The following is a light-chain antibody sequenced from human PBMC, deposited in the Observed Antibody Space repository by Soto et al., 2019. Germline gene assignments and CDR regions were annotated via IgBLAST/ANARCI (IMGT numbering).Light chain of an antibody. CDR1: QSVATN. CDR3: QQYGSSPPVT. V-gene: IGKV3-20*01. Sequence: EIVMTQSPATPSVSPGERATLSCRASQSVATNLAWYQQKPGQPPRLLIYGAYTRATGIPVRFSGSGSGTDFTPTISRLEPEDFAVYYCQQYGSSPPVTFGQGTKVDI. CDR2: GAY. J-gene: IGKJ1*01.